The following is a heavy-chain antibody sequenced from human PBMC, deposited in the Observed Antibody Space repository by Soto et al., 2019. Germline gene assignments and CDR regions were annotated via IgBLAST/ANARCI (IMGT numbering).Heavy chain of an antibody. J-gene: IGHJ4*02. V-gene: IGHV3-9*01. CDR3: AKPDVEMATITD. Sequence: GGSLRLSCAASGFTFDDYAMHWVRQAPGKGLEWVSGISWNSGSIGYADSVKGRFTISRDNAKNSLYLQMNSLRAEDTALYYCAKPDVEMATITDWGQGTLVTVSS. CDR2: ISWNSGSI. D-gene: IGHD5-12*01. CDR1: GFTFDDYA.